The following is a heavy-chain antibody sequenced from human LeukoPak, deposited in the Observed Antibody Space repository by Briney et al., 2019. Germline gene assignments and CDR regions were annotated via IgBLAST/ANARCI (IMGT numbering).Heavy chain of an antibody. CDR1: GGTFSSYA. V-gene: IGHV1-69*04. Sequence: SVKVSCKASGGTFSSYAISWVRQAPGQGLEWMGRIIPILGIANYAQKFQGRVTITADKSTSTAYMELSSLRSEDTAVYYCARGVLWFGELAFDYWGQGTLVTVSS. J-gene: IGHJ4*02. CDR3: ARGVLWFGELAFDY. D-gene: IGHD3-10*01. CDR2: IIPILGIA.